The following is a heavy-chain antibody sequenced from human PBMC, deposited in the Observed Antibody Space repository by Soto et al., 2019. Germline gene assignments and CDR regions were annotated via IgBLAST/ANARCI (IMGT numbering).Heavy chain of an antibody. Sequence: QVQLQESGPGLVKPSQTLSLTCTVSGGSISSGGYYWSWIRQHPGKGLEWIGYIYYSGSTYYNPSLKSRVTISVDTSKNQFSLKLSSVTAADTAVYYCARGSAPSFYILTGYPDYWGLGTLVTVSS. V-gene: IGHV4-31*03. CDR1: GGSISSGGYY. D-gene: IGHD3-9*01. CDR3: ARGSAPSFYILTGYPDY. J-gene: IGHJ4*02. CDR2: IYYSGST.